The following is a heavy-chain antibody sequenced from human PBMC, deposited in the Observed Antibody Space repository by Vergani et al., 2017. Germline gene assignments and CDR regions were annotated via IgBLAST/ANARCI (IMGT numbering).Heavy chain of an antibody. V-gene: IGHV3-23*01. J-gene: IGHJ1*01. CDR2: ISGRGTDT. CDR3: AKDGTYYYDSSGYNQYFHH. Sequence: EVQLLESGGGLVQPGGSLRLSCAASGFTFSNSAMSWVRQAPGQGLEWVSAISGRGTDTYYADSVKGRFTISRDNSKNTLYLQMNSLRAEDTAVYYCAKDGTYYYDSSGYNQYFHHWGQGTLVTVSS. CDR1: GFTFSNSA. D-gene: IGHD3-22*01.